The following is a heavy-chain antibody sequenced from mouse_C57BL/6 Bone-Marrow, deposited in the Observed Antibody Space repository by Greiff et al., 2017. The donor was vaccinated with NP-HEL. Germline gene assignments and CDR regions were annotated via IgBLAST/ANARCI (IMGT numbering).Heavy chain of an antibody. CDR1: GYTFTSYW. V-gene: IGHV1-64*01. Sequence: QVQLQQPGAELVKPGASVKLSCKASGYTFTSYWMHWVKQRPGQGLEWIGMIHPNSGSTNYNEKFKSKATLTVDKSSITAYMQLRSLTSEDSAVYYCASGMIYDGYLFDYWGQGTTLTVSS. CDR2: IHPNSGST. D-gene: IGHD2-3*01. CDR3: ASGMIYDGYLFDY. J-gene: IGHJ2*01.